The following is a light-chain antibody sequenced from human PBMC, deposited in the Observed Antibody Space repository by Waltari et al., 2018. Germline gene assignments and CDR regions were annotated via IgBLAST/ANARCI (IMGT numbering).Light chain of an antibody. CDR2: ANP. CDR3: QSYDNSLSGWI. V-gene: IGLV1-40*01. Sequence: QSVLTQPPSVSGAPGQSANISCTGSSSNIGAHYEVHWYQQRPGAAPKVLIYANPKRPSGVPARFSGSKSGTSASLAITGLQAEDEADYYCQSYDNSLSGWIFGGGTKLTVL. CDR1: SSNIGAHYE. J-gene: IGLJ2*01.